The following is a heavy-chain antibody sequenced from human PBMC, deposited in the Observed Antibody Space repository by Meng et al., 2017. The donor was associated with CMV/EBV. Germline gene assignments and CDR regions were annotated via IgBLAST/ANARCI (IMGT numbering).Heavy chain of an antibody. D-gene: IGHD6-13*01. CDR2: INPSGGST. J-gene: IGHJ4*02. CDR1: GYTFASYY. Sequence: QVQLVQCGAEVKKPGASVKVSCKASGYTFASYYMNWVRQAPGQGLEWMGIINPSGGSTSYAQKFQGRVTMTRDTSTSTVYMELSSLRSEDTAVYYCALAEYSSSLFDYWGQGTLVTVSS. V-gene: IGHV1-46*01. CDR3: ALAEYSSSLFDY.